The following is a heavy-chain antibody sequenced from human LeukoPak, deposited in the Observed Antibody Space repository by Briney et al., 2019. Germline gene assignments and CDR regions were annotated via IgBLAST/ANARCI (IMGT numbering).Heavy chain of an antibody. V-gene: IGHV1-18*01. CDR3: ARDYNPYYDILTGYYAFDI. Sequence: ASVKVSCKASGYTFTSYGISWVRQAPGQGLEWMGWISAYNGNTNYAQKLQGRVTMTTDTSTSTAYMELRSLRSDDTAVYYCARDYNPYYDILTGYYAFDIWGQGTMVTVSP. J-gene: IGHJ3*02. D-gene: IGHD3-9*01. CDR1: GYTFTSYG. CDR2: ISAYNGNT.